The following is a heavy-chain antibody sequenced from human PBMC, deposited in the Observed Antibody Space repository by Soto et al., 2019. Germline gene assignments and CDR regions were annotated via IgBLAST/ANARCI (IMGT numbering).Heavy chain of an antibody. Sequence: GGSLRLSCAASGFTFSDYYMSWIRQAPGKGLEWVSYISSSGSTIYYADSVKGRFTISRDNAKNSLYLQMNSLRAEDTAVYYCARARGYSYGYSFYFDYWGQGTLVTVSS. CDR2: ISSSGSTI. J-gene: IGHJ4*02. CDR3: ARARGYSYGYSFYFDY. CDR1: GFTFSDYY. V-gene: IGHV3-11*01. D-gene: IGHD5-18*01.